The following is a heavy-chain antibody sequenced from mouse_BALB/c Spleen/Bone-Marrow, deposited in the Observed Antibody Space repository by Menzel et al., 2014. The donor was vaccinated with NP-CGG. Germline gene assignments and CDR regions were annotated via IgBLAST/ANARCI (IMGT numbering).Heavy chain of an antibody. D-gene: IGHD1-3*01. V-gene: IGHV1-69*02. CDR1: GYTFINYR. J-gene: IGHJ4*01. CDR2: IYPSDSYT. CDR3: TRMYYNYYAMDY. Sequence: QVQLQQSGAELVRPGASVKVSCKASGYTFINYRINWVRQRPGQGLEWIGNIYPSDSYTNYNQKFKDKATLTVDKSSSTAYMQLSSPTSEDSAVYYCTRMYYNYYAMDYWGQGTSVTVSS.